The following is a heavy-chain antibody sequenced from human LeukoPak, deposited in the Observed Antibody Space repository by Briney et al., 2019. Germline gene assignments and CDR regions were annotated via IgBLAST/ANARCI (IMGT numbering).Heavy chain of an antibody. Sequence: SETLSLTCTVSGGSISSNYWSWIRQPAGKGLEWIGRIYFSGSTNYNPSLKSQATMSLDTSKNQFSLKTRSMTAADTAVYYCARDEGSGSYAWDYWGHGTLVTVSS. CDR1: GGSISSNY. D-gene: IGHD1-26*01. V-gene: IGHV4-4*07. CDR3: ARDEGSGSYAWDY. J-gene: IGHJ4*01. CDR2: IYFSGST.